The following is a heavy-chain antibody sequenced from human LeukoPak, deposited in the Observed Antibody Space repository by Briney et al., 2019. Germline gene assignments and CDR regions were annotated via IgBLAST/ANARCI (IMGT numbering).Heavy chain of an antibody. CDR3: ARGGRWLQIRLDY. D-gene: IGHD5-24*01. CDR2: IYYSGST. V-gene: IGHV4-39*07. CDR1: GGSISSSSYY. Sequence: SETLSLTCSVSGGSISSSSYYWGWIRQPPGKGLEWIGSIYYSGSTYYNPSLKSRVTISVDTSKNQFSLKLSSVTAADTAVYYCARGGRWLQIRLDYWGQGTLVTVSS. J-gene: IGHJ4*02.